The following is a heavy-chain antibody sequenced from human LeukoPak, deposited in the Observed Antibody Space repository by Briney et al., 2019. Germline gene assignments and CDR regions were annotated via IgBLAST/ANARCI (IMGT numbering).Heavy chain of an antibody. V-gene: IGHV3-30-3*01. J-gene: IGHJ4*02. CDR2: ISHDGNIK. CDR1: GFIFSDYA. Sequence: PGGSLRLSCAASGFIFSDYAIHWVRQAPGKGLEWVAVISHDGNIKYYADSVKGRFTISRDNSKNALHLQMNSLRAEDTAVYYCALQHRTYFDYWGQGTLVTVSS. CDR3: ALQHRTYFDY.